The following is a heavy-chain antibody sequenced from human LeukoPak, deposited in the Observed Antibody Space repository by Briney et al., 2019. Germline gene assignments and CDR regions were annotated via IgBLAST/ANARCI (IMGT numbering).Heavy chain of an antibody. CDR2: ISGSGGST. D-gene: IGHD1-1*01. V-gene: IGHV3-23*01. J-gene: IGHJ4*02. Sequence: GGSLRLSCAASGFTFSSYAMHWVRQAPGRGLEWVSVISGSGGSTYYADSVKGRFTTSRDNAKNTLYLQMNSVSAEDTAVYYCARGGLEPVHYWGQGTLVTVSS. CDR3: ARGGLEPVHY. CDR1: GFTFSSYA.